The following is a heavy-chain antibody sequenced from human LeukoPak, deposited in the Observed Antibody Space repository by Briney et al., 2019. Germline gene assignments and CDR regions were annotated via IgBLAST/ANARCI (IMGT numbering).Heavy chain of an antibody. CDR2: ISYDSDIT. J-gene: IGHJ4*02. CDR1: GFTISRDS. V-gene: IGHV3-48*01. D-gene: IGHD2-15*01. CDR3: VRDNPRCCGVVPANIDDY. Sequence: GGSLRLSCEASGFTISRDSMNWVRQAPGRGLEWISYISYDSDITYYADSVRGRFTISRDNGRNSLYLQMNSLRAEDTAVYYCVRDNPRCCGVVPANIDDYWGQGTLVTVSS.